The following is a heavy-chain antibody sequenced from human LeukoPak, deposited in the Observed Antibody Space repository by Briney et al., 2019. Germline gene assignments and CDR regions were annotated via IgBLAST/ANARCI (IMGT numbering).Heavy chain of an antibody. CDR3: AKRRDGYNDYFDY. V-gene: IGHV3-23*01. Sequence: GSLRLSCAASGFTFSSYAMSWVRQAPGKGLEGVSAISGSGGSTYYADSVKGRFTISRDNSKNTLYLQMNSLRAEDTAVYYCAKRRDGYNDYFDYWGQGTLVTVSS. CDR2: ISGSGGST. J-gene: IGHJ4*02. CDR1: GFTFSSYA. D-gene: IGHD5-24*01.